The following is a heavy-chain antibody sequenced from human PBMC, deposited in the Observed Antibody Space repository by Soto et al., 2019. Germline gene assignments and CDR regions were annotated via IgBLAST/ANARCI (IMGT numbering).Heavy chain of an antibody. CDR2: IYYSGST. V-gene: IGHV4-59*01. J-gene: IGHJ4*02. D-gene: IGHD3-22*01. CDR1: GGSISSYY. Sequence: SETLSLTCTVSGGSISSYYWSWIRQPPGKGLEWIGYIYYSGSTNYNPSLKSRVTISVDTSKNQFSLKLSSVTAADTAVYYCARVRDSSGYYYGYYFDYWGQGTLVTVSS. CDR3: ARVRDSSGYYYGYYFDY.